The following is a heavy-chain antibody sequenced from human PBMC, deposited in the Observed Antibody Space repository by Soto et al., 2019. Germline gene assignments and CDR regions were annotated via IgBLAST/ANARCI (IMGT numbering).Heavy chain of an antibody. J-gene: IGHJ4*02. D-gene: IGHD3-16*01. CDR2: SKNKADSYIT. CDR1: GFTFSNYY. Sequence: EVQLVESGGGLVQPGGSLRLSCAASGFTFSNYYMDWVRQAPGKGLEWVGRSKNKADSYITEYAASVKGRFSISRDASKSSLYQQMNMLKTEDTAVYYWTVWGLGKDFGAAWGQGILVTVSS. V-gene: IGHV3-72*01. CDR3: TVWGLGKDFGAA.